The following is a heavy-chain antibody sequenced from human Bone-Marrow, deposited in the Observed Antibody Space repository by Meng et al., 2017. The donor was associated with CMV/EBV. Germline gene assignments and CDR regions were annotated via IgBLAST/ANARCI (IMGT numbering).Heavy chain of an antibody. V-gene: IGHV4-34*01. CDR1: GGSLSPYY. CDR3: ARGKYSGGYYPLDY. D-gene: IGHD3-22*01. CDR2: INHSGST. J-gene: IGHJ4*02. Sequence: QCGAVSLKTSETRSLTCAVYGGSLSPYYWALSRQPPGKGLEWIGEINHSGSTNYNPSLKSRVTISVDTSKNQFSLKLTSVTAADSALYYXARGKYSGGYYPLDYWGQGTLVTVSS.